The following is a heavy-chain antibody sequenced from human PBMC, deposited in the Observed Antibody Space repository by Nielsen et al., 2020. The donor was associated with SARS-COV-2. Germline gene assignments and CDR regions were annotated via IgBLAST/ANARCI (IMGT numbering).Heavy chain of an antibody. CDR2: ISWNSGSI. V-gene: IGHV3-9*01. CDR1: GFTFSSYA. D-gene: IGHD3-10*01. CDR3: ASGEGGY. Sequence: SLKISCAASGFTFSSYAMHWVRQAPGKGLEWVSGISWNSGSIGYADSVKGRFTISRDNAKNSLYLQMNSLRAEDTALYYCASGEGGYWGQGTLVTVSS. J-gene: IGHJ4*02.